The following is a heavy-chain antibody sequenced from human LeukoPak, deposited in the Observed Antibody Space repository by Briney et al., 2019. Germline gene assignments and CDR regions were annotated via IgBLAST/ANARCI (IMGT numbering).Heavy chain of an antibody. Sequence: GRSLRLSCAASGFTFSNYTMHWVRQAPGKGLEWVAIISYDGNKKYYADSVKGRFTISRDNSKNTLYLQMNSLRVEDTAVYYCARGYCSSTSCRRDFDYWGQGTLVTVSS. D-gene: IGHD2-2*01. J-gene: IGHJ4*02. CDR2: ISYDGNKK. CDR3: ARGYCSSTSCRRDFDY. CDR1: GFTFSNYT. V-gene: IGHV3-30-3*01.